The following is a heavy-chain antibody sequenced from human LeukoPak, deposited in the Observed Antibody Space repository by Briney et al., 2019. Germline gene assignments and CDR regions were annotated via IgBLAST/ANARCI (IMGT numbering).Heavy chain of an antibody. CDR2: ISAYNGNT. D-gene: IGHD2-21*01. CDR3: ARDRVMTWFDP. V-gene: IGHV1-18*01. Sequence: ASVKVSCKASGDTFTSYGISWVRQAPGQGLEWMGWISAYNGNTNYAQKLQGRVTMTTDTSTSTAYRERRSLRSDDTAVYYCARDRVMTWFDPWVQGTLVTVSS. J-gene: IGHJ5*02. CDR1: GDTFTSYG.